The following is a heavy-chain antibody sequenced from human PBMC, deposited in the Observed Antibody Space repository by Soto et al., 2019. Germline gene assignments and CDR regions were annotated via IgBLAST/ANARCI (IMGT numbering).Heavy chain of an antibody. Sequence: SETLSLTCTVSGGPISSGDSYWSWIRQPPGKGLEWIGYIYYSGSTYYNPSLKSRVTISVDTSKNQFSLKLSSVTAADTAVYYCARDRGGYERIDYWGQGTLVTVSS. J-gene: IGHJ4*02. CDR3: ARDRGGYERIDY. D-gene: IGHD5-12*01. V-gene: IGHV4-30-4*01. CDR2: IYYSGST. CDR1: GGPISSGDSY.